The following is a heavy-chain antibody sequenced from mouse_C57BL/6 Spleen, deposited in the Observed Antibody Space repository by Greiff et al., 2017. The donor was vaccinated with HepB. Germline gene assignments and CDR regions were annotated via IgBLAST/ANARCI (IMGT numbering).Heavy chain of an antibody. V-gene: IGHV5-4*01. Sequence: EVNLVESGGGLVKPGGSLKLSCAASGFTFSSYAMSWVRQTPEKRLEWVATISDGGSYTYYPDNVKGRFTISRDNAKNNLYLQMSHLKSEDTAMYYCARDRGYYGSWYFDVWGTGTTVTVSS. CDR2: ISDGGSYT. D-gene: IGHD1-1*01. CDR3: ARDRGYYGSWYFDV. J-gene: IGHJ1*03. CDR1: GFTFSSYA.